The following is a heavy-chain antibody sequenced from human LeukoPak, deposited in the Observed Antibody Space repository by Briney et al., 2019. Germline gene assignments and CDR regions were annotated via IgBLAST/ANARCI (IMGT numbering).Heavy chain of an antibody. D-gene: IGHD3-22*01. CDR3: ARAYYTYYYDTSGYYLDY. J-gene: IGHJ4*02. Sequence: ASVKVSCKASGYTFTGYYMQWVRQAPGQGLEWMGWINPNSGGTNYAQKFQGRVTMTRDTSISTAYMELSRLRSDDTAVYYCARAYYTYYYDTSGYYLDYRGQGTLVTVSS. CDR2: INPNSGGT. CDR1: GYTFTGYY. V-gene: IGHV1-2*02.